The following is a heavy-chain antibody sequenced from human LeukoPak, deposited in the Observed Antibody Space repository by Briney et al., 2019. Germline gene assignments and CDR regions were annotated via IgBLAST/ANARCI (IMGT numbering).Heavy chain of an antibody. Sequence: GGSLRLSCAASGFTFSNAWMSWVRQAPGKGLEWVGRIKSKTDGGTTDYAAPVKGGFTISRDDSKNTLYLQMNSLKTEDTAVYYCTTAGYFDWLSYYFDYWGQGTLVTVSS. CDR1: GFTFSNAW. J-gene: IGHJ4*02. V-gene: IGHV3-15*01. CDR3: TTAGYFDWLSYYFDY. CDR2: IKSKTDGGTT. D-gene: IGHD3-9*01.